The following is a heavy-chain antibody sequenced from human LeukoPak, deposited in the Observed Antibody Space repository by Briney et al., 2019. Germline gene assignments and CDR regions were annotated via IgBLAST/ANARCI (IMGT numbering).Heavy chain of an antibody. CDR3: ARLANSYGSGNYDS. D-gene: IGHD3-10*01. CDR2: ISESGST. V-gene: IGHV4-4*02. J-gene: IGHJ5*02. Sequence: SETLSLTCAVSGASLSGNAWWSWVRQPPGRGLEWMGEISESGSTNYNSALKTRITMSVDTSKNHFSLKLTSVTAADTAVYYCARLANSYGSGNYDSWGQGTLVIVSS. CDR1: GASLSGNAW.